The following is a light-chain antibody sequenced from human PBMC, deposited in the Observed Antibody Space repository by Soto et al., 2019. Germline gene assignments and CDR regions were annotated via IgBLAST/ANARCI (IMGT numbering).Light chain of an antibody. V-gene: IGKV2-28*01. CDR1: QSLPHSNGYTY. Sequence: DIVMTQSPLSLPVTPGEPASISCRSSQSLPHSNGYTYLDWYLQKPGQSPQLLIYLGSNRASGVPDRFSGSGSGTDFTLKISRVEAEDVGIYYCMQALQTPLTFGGGTKVDIK. J-gene: IGKJ4*01. CDR2: LGS. CDR3: MQALQTPLT.